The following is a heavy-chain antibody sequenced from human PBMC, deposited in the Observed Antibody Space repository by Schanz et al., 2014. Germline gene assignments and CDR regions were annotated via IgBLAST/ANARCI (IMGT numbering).Heavy chain of an antibody. D-gene: IGHD3-10*01. V-gene: IGHV3-74*02. CDR3: ARATYYHVSGSYYGNFDS. J-gene: IGHJ4*02. CDR1: GFTFSSYW. Sequence: EVQLVESGGGLVKLGGSLRLSCAASGFTFSSYWMHWVRQAPGKGLVWVSRIQSDGSITTYADSVKGRFAISRDNAKNTLYLQMNSLGAEDTAVYYCARATYYHVSGSYYGNFDSWGQGTLVSGS. CDR2: IQSDGSIT.